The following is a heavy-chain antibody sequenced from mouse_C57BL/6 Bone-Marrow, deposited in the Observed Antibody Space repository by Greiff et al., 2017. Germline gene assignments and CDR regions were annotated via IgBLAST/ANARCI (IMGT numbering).Heavy chain of an antibody. D-gene: IGHD2-10*02. V-gene: IGHV1-54*01. J-gene: IGHJ1*03. Sequence: QVQLQQSGAELVRPGTSVKVSCKASGYAFTNYLIEWVKQRPGQGLEWIGVINPGSGGTNYNEKFKGKATLTAGQSSSTAYLPLSRLTSEDSAVEFCARGGYGYWYFDVGGTGTTVTVSS. CDR3: ARGGYGYWYFDV. CDR2: INPGSGGT. CDR1: GYAFTNYL.